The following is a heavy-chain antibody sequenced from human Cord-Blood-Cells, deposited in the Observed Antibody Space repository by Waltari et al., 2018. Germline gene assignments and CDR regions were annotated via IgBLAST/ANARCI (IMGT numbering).Heavy chain of an antibody. CDR1: GFTFSSHG. V-gene: IGHV3-30*18. Sequence: QVQLVESGGGVVQPGRSLRLSCAASGFTFSSHGMHWVRQAPGKGLEWVAVISNDGSNKYYADSVKGRFTISRDNSKNTLYLQMNSLRAEDTAVYYCAKVDYGDFDYWGQGTLVTVSS. D-gene: IGHD4-17*01. CDR2: ISNDGSNK. J-gene: IGHJ4*02. CDR3: AKVDYGDFDY.